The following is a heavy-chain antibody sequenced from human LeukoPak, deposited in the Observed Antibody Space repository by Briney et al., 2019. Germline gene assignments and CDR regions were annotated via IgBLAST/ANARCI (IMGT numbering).Heavy chain of an antibody. CDR3: AKGPRIYSNYAIDY. CDR1: GFTFSSYA. D-gene: IGHD4-11*01. J-gene: IGHJ4*02. CDR2: ISYDGSNK. V-gene: IGHV3-30*07. Sequence: GGSLRLSCAASGFTFSSYAMHWVRQAPGKGLEWVAVISYDGSNKYYADSVKGRFTISRDNSKNTLYLQMNSLRAEDTAVYYCAKGPRIYSNYAIDYWGQGTLVTVSS.